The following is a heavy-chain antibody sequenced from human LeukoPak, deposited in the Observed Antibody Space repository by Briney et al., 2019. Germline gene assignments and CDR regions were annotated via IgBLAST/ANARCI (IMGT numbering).Heavy chain of an antibody. CDR1: GDSVSSNSAA. J-gene: IGHJ4*02. D-gene: IGHD3-22*01. CDR3: ARTGSGYYYRRAFDY. CDR2: TYYRSKGYN. Sequence: SQTLSLTCAISGDSVSSNSAAWNCIRQSPWRGLEWLVRTYYRSKGYNDYAVSVKSRITINPDTSKNQFSLQLNSGTPEDAAVYYCARTGSGYYYRRAFDYWGQGTLVTVSS. V-gene: IGHV6-1*01.